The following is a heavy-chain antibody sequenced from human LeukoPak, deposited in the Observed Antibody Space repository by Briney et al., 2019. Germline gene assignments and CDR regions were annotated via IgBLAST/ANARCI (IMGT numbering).Heavy chain of an antibody. J-gene: IGHJ4*02. V-gene: IGHV3-30-3*01. CDR2: ISYDGSNK. CDR1: GFTFSSYA. D-gene: IGHD2-2*01. Sequence: AGRSLRLSCAASGFTFSSYAMHWVRQAPGKGLEWVAVISYDGSNKYYADSVKGRFTISRDNSKNTLYLQMNSLRAEDTAVYYCAREDGYCSSTSCDLVDYWGQGTLVTVSS. CDR3: AREDGYCSSTSCDLVDY.